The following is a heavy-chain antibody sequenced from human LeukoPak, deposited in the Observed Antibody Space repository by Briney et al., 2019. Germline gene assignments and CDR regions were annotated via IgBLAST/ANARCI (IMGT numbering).Heavy chain of an antibody. J-gene: IGHJ5*02. CDR3: ARDARYGSGHFLFDP. CDR2: ISSSSSTI. D-gene: IGHD3-10*01. CDR1: GFTFSSYG. V-gene: IGHV3-48*01. Sequence: GGSLRLSCAASGFTFSSYGMHWVRQAPGKGLEWVSYISSSSSTIYYADSVKGRFTISRDNAKNSLYLQMNSLRAEDTAVYYCARDARYGSGHFLFDPWGQGTLVTVSS.